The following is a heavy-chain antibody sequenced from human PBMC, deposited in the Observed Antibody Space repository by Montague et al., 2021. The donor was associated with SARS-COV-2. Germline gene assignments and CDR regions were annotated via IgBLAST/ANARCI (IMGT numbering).Heavy chain of an antibody. CDR3: ARSNLHDYADY. CDR1: GFTFSTYW. CDR2: INPDGDAT. V-gene: IGHV3-74*01. Sequence: SLRLSCAASGFTFSTYWLYWIRQVPGKGLAWVSRINPDGDATTYAASVKGRFTISRDHSKNILYLQMNSLRGEDTAVYYCARSNLHDYADYWGRGNLVTVSS. D-gene: IGHD4/OR15-4a*01. J-gene: IGHJ4*02.